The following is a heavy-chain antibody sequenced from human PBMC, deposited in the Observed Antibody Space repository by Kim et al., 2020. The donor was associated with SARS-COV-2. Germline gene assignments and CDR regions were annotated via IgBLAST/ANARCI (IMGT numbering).Heavy chain of an antibody. J-gene: IGHJ6*02. Sequence: SVKVSCKASGGIFSSFTIAWVRQAPGQGLEWMGGVSPMLRTANYAQNFQGRVTIIADESTGTAYMELTSLRSEDTAVYYCARGVLQRGYCSATSCFPTGQGRDLGGQRPTVTVAS. CDR3: ARGVLQRGYCSATSCFPTGQGRDL. CDR2: VSPMLRTA. V-gene: IGHV1-69*13. CDR1: GGIFSSFT. D-gene: IGHD2-2*01.